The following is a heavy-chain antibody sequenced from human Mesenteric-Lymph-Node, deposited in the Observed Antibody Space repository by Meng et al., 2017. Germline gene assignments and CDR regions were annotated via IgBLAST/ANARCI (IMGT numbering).Heavy chain of an antibody. CDR2: ISGSGGTT. CDR3: AKDPRDYSISNYFHH. J-gene: IGHJ1*01. Sequence: GESLKISCAASGFTFSSYAISWVRQAPGKGLEWVSMISGSGGTTYYADSVKGRFTTSRDNSKNTLYLQMNSLRAEDTAVYYCAKDPRDYSISNYFHHWGQGTLVTVSS. CDR1: GFTFSSYA. D-gene: IGHD6-13*01. V-gene: IGHV3-23*01.